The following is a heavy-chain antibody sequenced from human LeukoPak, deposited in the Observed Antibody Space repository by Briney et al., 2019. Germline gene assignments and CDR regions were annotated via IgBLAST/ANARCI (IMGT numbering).Heavy chain of an antibody. Sequence: SETLSLTCIVSGYSISSGYYWGWIRQPPGKGLEWIGSIYYSGSTYYNPSLKSRVTISVDTSKNQFSLKLSSVTAADTAVYYCARERGSYFDYWGQGTQVTVSS. J-gene: IGHJ4*02. CDR2: IYYSGST. V-gene: IGHV4-38-2*02. CDR3: ARERGSYFDY. CDR1: GYSISSGYY. D-gene: IGHD3-16*01.